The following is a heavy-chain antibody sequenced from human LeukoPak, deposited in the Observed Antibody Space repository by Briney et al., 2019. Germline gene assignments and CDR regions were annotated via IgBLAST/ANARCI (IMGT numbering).Heavy chain of an antibody. CDR1: GGSISSYY. D-gene: IGHD3-16*02. Sequence: SETLSLTCTVSGGSISSYYWSWIRQPPGKGLEWIGYIYYSGSTNYNPSLKGRVTISVDTSKNQFSLKLSSVTAADTAVYYCARGGSYRSFDYWGQGTLVTVSS. J-gene: IGHJ4*02. V-gene: IGHV4-59*01. CDR3: ARGGSYRSFDY. CDR2: IYYSGST.